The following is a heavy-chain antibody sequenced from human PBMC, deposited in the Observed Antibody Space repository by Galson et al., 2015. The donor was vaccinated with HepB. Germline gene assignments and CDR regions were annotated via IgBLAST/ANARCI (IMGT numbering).Heavy chain of an antibody. V-gene: IGHV1-8*02. J-gene: IGHJ3*02. CDR1: GYTFTSYG. D-gene: IGHD3-3*01. CDR2: MNPNSGNT. CDR3: ARAPLEGYDFWSGYWGNDAFDI. Sequence: SVKVSCKASGYTFTSYGINWVRQATGQGLEWMGWMNPNSGNTGYAQKFQGRVTMTRNTSISTAYMELSSLRSEDTAVYYCARAPLEGYDFWSGYWGNDAFDIWGQGTMVTVSS.